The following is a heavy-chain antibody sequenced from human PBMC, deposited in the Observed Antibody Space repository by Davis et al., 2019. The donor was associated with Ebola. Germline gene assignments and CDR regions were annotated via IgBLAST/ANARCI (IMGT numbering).Heavy chain of an antibody. J-gene: IGHJ6*03. D-gene: IGHD6-13*01. CDR3: ARGGGAAARYYYYMDV. V-gene: IGHV5-51*01. CDR1: GYSFTSYW. Sequence: GESLKISCKGSGYSFTSYWIGWVRQMPGKGLEWMGIIYPGDPDTRYSPSFQGQVTISADKSISTAYLQWSSLKASDTAMYYCARGGGAAARYYYYMDVWGKGTTVTVSS. CDR2: IYPGDPDT.